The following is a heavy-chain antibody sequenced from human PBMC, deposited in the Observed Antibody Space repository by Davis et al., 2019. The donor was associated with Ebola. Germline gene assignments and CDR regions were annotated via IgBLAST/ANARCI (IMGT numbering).Heavy chain of an antibody. Sequence: PGGSLRLPCAASGFTFSSSWMHWVRQVPGKGPVWVSRTNADGSNVRYEDSVKGRFTISRDNAKNTLYLQMNSLRVEDTAVYYCASSYEWPHSLGYWGQGTLVTVSS. V-gene: IGHV3-74*01. J-gene: IGHJ4*02. CDR3: ASSYEWPHSLGY. CDR2: TNADGSNV. CDR1: GFTFSSSW. D-gene: IGHD3-16*01.